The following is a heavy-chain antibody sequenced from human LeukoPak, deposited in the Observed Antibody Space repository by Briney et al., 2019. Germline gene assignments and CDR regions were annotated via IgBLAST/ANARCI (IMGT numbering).Heavy chain of an antibody. V-gene: IGHV1-69*13. CDR3: ASSFGALPYYFDY. CDR2: IILIFGTA. D-gene: IGHD3-10*01. CDR1: GGAFSSYA. Sequence: ASVKVSCKASGGAFSSYAISWVRQAPGQGLEWMGGIILIFGTANYAQKFQGRVTITADESTSTAYMELSSLRSEDTAVYYCASSFGALPYYFDYWGQGTLATVSS. J-gene: IGHJ4*02.